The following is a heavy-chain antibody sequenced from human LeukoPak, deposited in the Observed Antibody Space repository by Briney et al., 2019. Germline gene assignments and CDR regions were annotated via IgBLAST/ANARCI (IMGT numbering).Heavy chain of an antibody. D-gene: IGHD3-10*01. Sequence: GGSLRLSCAVSGFTYSSYAMRWVRQAPGKALEWVSAISGSGGSTYYADSVKGRFTISRDNSKNTLYLQMNSLRAEDTAVYYCALWFGELVDYWGQGTLVTVSS. J-gene: IGHJ4*02. CDR3: ALWFGELVDY. V-gene: IGHV3-23*01. CDR2: ISGSGGST. CDR1: GFTYSSYA.